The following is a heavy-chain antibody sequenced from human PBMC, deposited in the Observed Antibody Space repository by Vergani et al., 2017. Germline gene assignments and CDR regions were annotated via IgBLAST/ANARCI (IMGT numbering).Heavy chain of an antibody. V-gene: IGHV4-39*01. D-gene: IGHD6-19*01. Sequence: QLQLQESGPGLVKPSATLSLTCSVSGASIRSSNYYWGWIRPPPGKGLEWIASIYYSGSTYYNPSLKSPVTISVDTSKNQFSLKLSSMTAADTAVYFCARHSTVEWLVKLGWIDPWGQGILVTVSS. J-gene: IGHJ5*02. CDR2: IYYSGST. CDR3: ARHSTVEWLVKLGWIDP. CDR1: GASIRSSNYY.